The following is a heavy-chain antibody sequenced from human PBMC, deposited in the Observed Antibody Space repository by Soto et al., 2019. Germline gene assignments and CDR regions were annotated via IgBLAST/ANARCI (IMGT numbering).Heavy chain of an antibody. Sequence: EAQLVESGGGLVKPGGSLRLSCAASGFTFSTYTLNWVRQAPGKGLEWVSSISTSADSTYYEDSLRGRFTISRDNARASLYLKIDSLRVEDTAMYYCTRDGEPLWGQGTMVTVSS. V-gene: IGHV3-21*01. CDR1: GFTFSTYT. CDR3: TRDGEPL. J-gene: IGHJ3*01. D-gene: IGHD3-3*01. CDR2: ISTSADST.